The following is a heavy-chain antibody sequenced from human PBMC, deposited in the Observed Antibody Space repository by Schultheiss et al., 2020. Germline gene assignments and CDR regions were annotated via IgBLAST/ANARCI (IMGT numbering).Heavy chain of an antibody. CDR1: GGSISSYY. CDR3: AREVIAAAGSFDP. V-gene: IGHV4-59*01. J-gene: IGHJ5*02. D-gene: IGHD6-13*01. Sequence: SETLSLTCTVSGGSISSYYWSWIRQPPGKGLEWIGYIYYSGSTNYNPSLKSRVTISVDTSKNQFSLKLSSMTAADTAVYYCAREVIAAAGSFDPWGQGTLVTVSS. CDR2: IYYSGST.